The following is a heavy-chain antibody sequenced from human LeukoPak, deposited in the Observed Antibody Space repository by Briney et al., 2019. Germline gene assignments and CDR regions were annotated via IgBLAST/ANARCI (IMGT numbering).Heavy chain of an antibody. J-gene: IGHJ6*03. CDR3: ARAFTVTKYYYYYYYMDV. CDR1: GYTFTSYD. CDR2: MSPNSGNT. Sequence: GASVKVSYKASGYTFTSYDINWVRQATGQGLEWMGWMSPNSGNTGYAQKFQGRVTMTRNTSISTAYMELSSLRSEDTAVYYCARAFTVTKYYYYYYYMDVWGKGTTVTVSS. D-gene: IGHD4-17*01. V-gene: IGHV1-8*01.